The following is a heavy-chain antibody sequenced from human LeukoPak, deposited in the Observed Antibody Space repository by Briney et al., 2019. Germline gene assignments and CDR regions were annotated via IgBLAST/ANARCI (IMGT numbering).Heavy chain of an antibody. CDR3: ARDMVVYYDSSGYYPPLDY. CDR1: GFTFSSYG. D-gene: IGHD3-22*01. CDR2: ISYDGSNK. J-gene: IGHJ4*02. V-gene: IGHV3-30*03. Sequence: PGGSLRLSCAASGFTFSSYGMHWVRQAPGKGLEWVAVISYDGSNKYYADSVKGRFTISRDNSKNTLYLQMNSLRAEDTAVYYCARDMVVYYDSSGYYPPLDYWGQGTLVTVSS.